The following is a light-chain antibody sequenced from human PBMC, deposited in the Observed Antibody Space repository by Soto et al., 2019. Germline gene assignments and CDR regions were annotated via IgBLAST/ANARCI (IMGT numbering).Light chain of an antibody. V-gene: IGKV3-11*01. CDR3: QQRGNWPLT. Sequence: EMVLTQSPATLSLSPGEGATLSCRASQSISSFLAWYQQKPGQAPRLLIYDASNRATGIPARFSGSGSGTDFTLTISILEPEDFAVYYCQQRGNWPLTFGQGTKVEIK. CDR1: QSISSF. J-gene: IGKJ1*01. CDR2: DAS.